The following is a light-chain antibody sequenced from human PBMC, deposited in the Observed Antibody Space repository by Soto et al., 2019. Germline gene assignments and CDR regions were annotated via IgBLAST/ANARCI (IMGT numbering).Light chain of an antibody. CDR2: AAS. V-gene: IGKV1-39*01. CDR1: QSISYW. CDR3: QQSYSPPPIT. Sequence: DIQMTQSPSTLSASVGDRVTITCRASQSISYWLAWYQQKPGKAPQLLIYAASTLQRGVPSRFSGSGSGTDFTLTIGSLQPEDSATYYCQQSYSPPPITFGQGTRLEIK. J-gene: IGKJ5*01.